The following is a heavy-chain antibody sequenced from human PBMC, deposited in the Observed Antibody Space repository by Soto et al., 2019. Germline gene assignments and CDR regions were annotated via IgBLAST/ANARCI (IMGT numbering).Heavy chain of an antibody. CDR3: ARGNDILTGYPTYYYMDV. CDR2: INHSGST. D-gene: IGHD3-9*01. Sequence: PSETLSLTCAVYGGSFSGYYWSWIRQPPGKGLEWIGEINHSGSTNYNPSLKSRVTISVDTSKNQFSLKLSSVTAADTAVYYCARGNDILTGYPTYYYMDVWGKGTTVTAP. J-gene: IGHJ6*03. CDR1: GGSFSGYY. V-gene: IGHV4-34*01.